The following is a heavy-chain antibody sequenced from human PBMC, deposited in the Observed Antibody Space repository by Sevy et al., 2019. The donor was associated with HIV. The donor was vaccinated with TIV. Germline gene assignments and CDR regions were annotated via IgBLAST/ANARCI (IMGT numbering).Heavy chain of an antibody. J-gene: IGHJ5*02. CDR2: IIPIFGTA. Sequence: ASVKVSCKASGGTFSSYAISWVRQAPGQGLEWMGGIIPIFGTANYAQKFQGRVTITADESTSTADMELSSPRSDDTAVYYCARGASNLKDIVVVPAAPWGGDWFDPWGQGTLVTVSS. V-gene: IGHV1-69*13. D-gene: IGHD2-2*01. CDR1: GGTFSSYA. CDR3: ARGASNLKDIVVVPAAPWGGDWFDP.